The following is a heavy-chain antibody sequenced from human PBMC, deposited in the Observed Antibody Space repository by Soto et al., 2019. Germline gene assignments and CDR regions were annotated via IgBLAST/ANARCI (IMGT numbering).Heavy chain of an antibody. J-gene: IGHJ6*02. CDR2: INPNSGGT. D-gene: IGHD4-4*01. CDR1: GYTFTGYY. V-gene: IGHV1-2*04. CDR3: ARVRLSNYHYYYGMDV. Sequence: GASVKVSCKASGYTFTGYYMHWVRQAPGQGLEWMGWINPNSGGTNYAQKFQGWVTMTRDTSISTAYMELSRLRSDDTAVYYCARVRLSNYHYYYGMDVWGQGTTVTVSS.